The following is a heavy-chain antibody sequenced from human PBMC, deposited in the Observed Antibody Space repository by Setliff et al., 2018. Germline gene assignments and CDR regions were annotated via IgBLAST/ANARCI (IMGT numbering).Heavy chain of an antibody. V-gene: IGHV4-38-2*01. Sequence: SETLSLTCAVSGYSISSGYYWGWIRQPPGKGLEWIGSIYHSGSTYYNPSLKSRVTISVDTSKNQFSLKLSSVTAADTAVYYCARQPEGGYYDSSCYYGIAPYYFDYWGQGTLVTVSS. CDR1: GYSISSGYY. CDR2: IYHSGST. D-gene: IGHD3-22*01. J-gene: IGHJ4*02. CDR3: ARQPEGGYYDSSCYYGIAPYYFDY.